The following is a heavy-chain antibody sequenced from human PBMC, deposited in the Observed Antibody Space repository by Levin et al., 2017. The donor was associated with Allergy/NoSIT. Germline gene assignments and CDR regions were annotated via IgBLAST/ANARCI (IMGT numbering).Heavy chain of an antibody. D-gene: IGHD1-1*01. Sequence: TSSETLSLTCAVSGGSISSSNWWSWVRQPPGKGLEWIGEIYHSGSTNYNPSLKSRVTISVDKSKNQFSLKLSSVTAADTAVYYCARISVRNWNDDYWGQGTLVTVSS. CDR1: GGSISSSNW. CDR3: ARISVRNWNDDY. J-gene: IGHJ4*02. CDR2: IYHSGST. V-gene: IGHV4-4*02.